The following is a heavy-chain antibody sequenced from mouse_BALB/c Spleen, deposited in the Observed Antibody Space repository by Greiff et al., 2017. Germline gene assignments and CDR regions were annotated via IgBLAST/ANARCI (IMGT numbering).Heavy chain of an antibody. CDR2: ISTYYGDA. J-gene: IGHJ4*01. CDR1: GYTFTDYA. Sequence: QVQLKQSGAELVRPGVSVKISCKGSGYTFTDYAMHWVKQSHAKSLEWIGVISTYYGDASYNQKFKGKATMTVDKSSSTAYMELARLTSEDSAIYYCARGYYGGDYWGQGTSVTVSS. D-gene: IGHD1-1*01. CDR3: ARGYYGGDY. V-gene: IGHV1S137*01.